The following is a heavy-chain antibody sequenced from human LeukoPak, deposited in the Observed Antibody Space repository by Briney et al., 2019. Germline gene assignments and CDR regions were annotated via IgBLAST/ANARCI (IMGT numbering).Heavy chain of an antibody. CDR2: INAGNGNT. V-gene: IGHV1-3*01. D-gene: IGHD7-27*01. CDR1: GYTFTDYV. CDR3: AREVWGFDP. J-gene: IGHJ5*02. Sequence: ASVKVSRKASGYTFTDYVMHWVRQAPGQRLEWMGWINAGNGNTKYSQKFQGRVTITRDTSASTVYMELSSLRSEDTAVYYCAREVWGFDPWGQGTLVTVSS.